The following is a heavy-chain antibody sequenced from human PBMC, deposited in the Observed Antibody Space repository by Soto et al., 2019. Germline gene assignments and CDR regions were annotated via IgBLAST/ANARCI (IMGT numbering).Heavy chain of an antibody. V-gene: IGHV4-30-4*01. CDR1: GGSIISGDYY. D-gene: IGHD3-9*01. CDR2: IYYSGST. J-gene: IGHJ4*02. Sequence: SETLSLTCTVSGGSIISGDYYWSRIRQPPGKGLEWIGYIYYSGSTYYNPSLKSRVTISVDTSKNQFSLKLSSVTAADTAVYYCASHLLRYFDWPHSFDYWGQGTLVTVSS. CDR3: ASHLLRYFDWPHSFDY.